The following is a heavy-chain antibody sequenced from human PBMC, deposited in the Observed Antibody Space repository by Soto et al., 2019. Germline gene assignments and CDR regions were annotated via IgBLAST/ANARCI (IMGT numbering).Heavy chain of an antibody. CDR1: DFSISNAW. D-gene: IGHD2-15*01. Sequence: EVQLVESGGGLVKPGGSLRLSCAASDFSISNAWMNWVRQAPGKGLEWVGRVKRKIDGETTDYAAPVKGRFTIPRDDSNNMLYLQMNSLKADDTAVYYCTTGSVEGVWGQGTTVTVSS. CDR2: VKRKIDGETT. V-gene: IGHV3-15*07. J-gene: IGHJ6*02. CDR3: TTGSVEGV.